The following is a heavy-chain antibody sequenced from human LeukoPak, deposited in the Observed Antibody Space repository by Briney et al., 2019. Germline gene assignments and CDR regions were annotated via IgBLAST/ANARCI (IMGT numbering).Heavy chain of an antibody. Sequence: GGSLRLSCAASGFTFSSYAMHWVRQAPGKGLEWVAVISYDGSNKYYADSAKGRFTISRDNSKNTLYLQMNSLRAEDTAVYYCARVHDSSGYYYESEFDYWGQGTLVTVSS. J-gene: IGHJ4*02. CDR1: GFTFSSYA. CDR3: ARVHDSSGYYYESEFDY. D-gene: IGHD3-22*01. V-gene: IGHV3-30*04. CDR2: ISYDGSNK.